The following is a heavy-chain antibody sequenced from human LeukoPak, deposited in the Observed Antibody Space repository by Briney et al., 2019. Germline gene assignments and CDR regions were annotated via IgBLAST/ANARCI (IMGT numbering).Heavy chain of an antibody. J-gene: IGHJ4*02. D-gene: IGHD2-2*02. CDR3: AGGRSYCSSTSCYNTDY. V-gene: IGHV1-46*01. CDR1: GYTFTSYY. CDR2: INPSGGST. Sequence: ASVKVSCKASGYTFTSYYMHWVRQAPGQGLEWMGIINPSGGSTSYAQKFQGRVTITADKSTSTAYMELSSLRSEDTAVYYCAGGRSYCSSTSCYNTDYWGQGTLVTVSS.